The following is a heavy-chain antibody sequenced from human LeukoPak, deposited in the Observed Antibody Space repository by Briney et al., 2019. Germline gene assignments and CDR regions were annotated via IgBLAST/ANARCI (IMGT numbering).Heavy chain of an antibody. J-gene: IGHJ4*02. Sequence: ASVKVSRKASGYTFTGYYMHWVRQAPGQGLEWMGWINPNSGGTNYAQKFQGRVTMTRDTSISTAYMELSRLRSDDTAVYYCARDTVTTADFDYWGQGTLVTVSS. CDR3: ARDTVTTADFDY. CDR1: GYTFTGYY. D-gene: IGHD4-17*01. V-gene: IGHV1-2*02. CDR2: INPNSGGT.